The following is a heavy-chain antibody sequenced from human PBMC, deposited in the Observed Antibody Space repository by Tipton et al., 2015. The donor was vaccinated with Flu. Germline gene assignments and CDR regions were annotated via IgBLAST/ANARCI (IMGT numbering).Heavy chain of an antibody. CDR2: IVASGGTT. J-gene: IGHJ4*02. CDR1: GFTFSSYA. CDR3: ASLRWAPARQWLGNFDY. Sequence: SLRLSCAASGFTFSSYAMSWVRQAPGKGLEWVSIIVASGGTTYYADSVKGRFTISRDNSKNTLFLQMNSLRAEDTAVFYCASLRWAPARQWLGNFDYWGRGTLVTVSS. D-gene: IGHD6-19*01. V-gene: IGHV3-23*01.